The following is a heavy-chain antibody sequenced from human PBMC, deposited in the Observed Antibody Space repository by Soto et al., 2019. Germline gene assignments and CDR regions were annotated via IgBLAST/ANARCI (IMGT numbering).Heavy chain of an antibody. J-gene: IGHJ4*02. Sequence: SETLSLTCIVSGGSVNNYYWSWIRQPPGKGLEWIGYVYYTGTTNYNPSLKSRVTISVDTSKNQFSLNLSSVTAADTAVYYCARGPSGDDNWGQGTLVTVSS. CDR2: VYYTGTT. D-gene: IGHD2-21*01. CDR3: ARGPSGDDN. CDR1: GGSVNNYY. V-gene: IGHV4-59*02.